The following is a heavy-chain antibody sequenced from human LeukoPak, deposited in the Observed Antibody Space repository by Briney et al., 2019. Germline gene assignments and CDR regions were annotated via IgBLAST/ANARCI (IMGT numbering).Heavy chain of an antibody. CDR1: GGSFSNGYW. D-gene: IGHD4-11*01. CDR2: ISRIGNT. V-gene: IGHV4-4*02. J-gene: IGHJ5*02. CDR3: ARETDYSHPHYFDP. Sequence: SGTLSLTCAVSGGSFSNGYWWSWVRQSPGKGLEFIGQISRIGNTNYNPSLRRRVSVSMDKSQNLFSLNLTSVTAADTAVYYCARETDYSHPHYFDPWGQGTLVTVSS.